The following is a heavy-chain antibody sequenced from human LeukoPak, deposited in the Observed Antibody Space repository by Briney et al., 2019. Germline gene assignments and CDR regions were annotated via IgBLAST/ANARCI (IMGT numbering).Heavy chain of an antibody. D-gene: IGHD2-2*01. V-gene: IGHV3-23*01. J-gene: IGHJ4*02. CDR3: ARPPCSSTTCASRFDY. CDR2: ISSSGGTT. CDR1: GFTFSTYA. Sequence: GGSLRLSCAASGFTFSTYAVNWVRQAPGKGLEWVSAISSSGGTTYYADSVKGRFSISRDNSKNTLYLRMNSLRAEDTALYYCARPPCSSTTCASRFDYWGQGALVIVSS.